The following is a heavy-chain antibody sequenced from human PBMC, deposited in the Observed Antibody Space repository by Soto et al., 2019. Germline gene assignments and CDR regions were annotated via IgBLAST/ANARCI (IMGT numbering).Heavy chain of an antibody. CDR2: INAGNGNT. V-gene: IGHV1-3*01. CDR1: GYTFTSYA. D-gene: IGHD3-16*02. CDR3: ARGGYYDYIWGGYRSHFDY. Sequence: ASVKVSCKASGYTFTSYAMHWVRQAPGQRLEWMGWINAGNGNTKYSQKFQGRVTITRDTSASTAYMELSSLRSEDTAVYYCARGGYYDYIWGGYRSHFDYWGQGTLVTVSS. J-gene: IGHJ4*02.